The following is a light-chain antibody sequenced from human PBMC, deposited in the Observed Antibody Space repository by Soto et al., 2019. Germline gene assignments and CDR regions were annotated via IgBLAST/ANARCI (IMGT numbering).Light chain of an antibody. Sequence: DIVMTQSPESLAVSLGERATINCKSSQSLLDSSNNKNYLAWYQQKPGQSARLPIYWASTRHSGVPGRFTGSGSGTDFTLTISGLQAEDVAVYYCQQYNGTPYTFGQGTKLE. J-gene: IGKJ2*01. V-gene: IGKV4-1*01. CDR2: WAS. CDR3: QQYNGTPYT. CDR1: QSLLDSSNNKNY.